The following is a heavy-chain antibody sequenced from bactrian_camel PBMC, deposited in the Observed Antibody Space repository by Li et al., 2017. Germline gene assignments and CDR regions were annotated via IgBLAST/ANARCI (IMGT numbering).Heavy chain of an antibody. CDR3: AADSHLGPGAFFGY. CDR1: GFKFSDYD. CDR2: INPGGSP. J-gene: IGHJ6*01. D-gene: IGHD4*01. V-gene: IGHV3S40*01. Sequence: DVQLVESGGGLVQPGGSLRLSCVGSGFKFSDYDIGWVRQAPGKGLEWVSGINPGGSPYYADSVKGRFTISRDNAKNTLYLQLNSLKTDDTAMYYCAADSHLGPGAFFGYWGQGTQVTVS.